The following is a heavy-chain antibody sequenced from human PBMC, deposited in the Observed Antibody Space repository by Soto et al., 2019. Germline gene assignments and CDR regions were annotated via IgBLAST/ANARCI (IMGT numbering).Heavy chain of an antibody. D-gene: IGHD2-21*01. Sequence: GGSLRLSCAASGFTFSSYGMHWVRQAPGKGLEWVAVISYDGSNKYYADSVKGRFTISRDNSKNTLYPQMNSLRSEDTAVYYCARDQRSRIAIHYYYYMDVWGKGTTVTVSS. CDR1: GFTFSSYG. CDR2: ISYDGSNK. CDR3: ARDQRSRIAIHYYYYMDV. V-gene: IGHV3-30*03. J-gene: IGHJ6*03.